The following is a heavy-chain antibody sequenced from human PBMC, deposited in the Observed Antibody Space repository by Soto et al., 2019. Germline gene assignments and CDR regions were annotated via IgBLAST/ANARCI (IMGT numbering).Heavy chain of an antibody. D-gene: IGHD4-17*01. CDR1: GGSISSSNW. Sequence: QVQLQESGPGLVKPSGTLSLTCAVSGGSISSSNWWSWVRQHPGKGLVWIGEIYHSGSTNYNPSLKRRVTIAVDKSKNQFSLKLRSVTAADTAVYYCARQQNGDYLFEGPAFDYWGQGTRVTVSS. V-gene: IGHV4-4*02. J-gene: IGHJ4*02. CDR2: IYHSGST. CDR3: ARQQNGDYLFEGPAFDY.